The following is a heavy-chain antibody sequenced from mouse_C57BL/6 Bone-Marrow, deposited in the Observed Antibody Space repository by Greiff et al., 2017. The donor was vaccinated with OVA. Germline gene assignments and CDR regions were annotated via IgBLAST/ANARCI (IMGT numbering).Heavy chain of an antibody. J-gene: IGHJ2*01. CDR2: LDPENGDT. Sequence: VQLQQSGAELVRPGASVKLSCTASGFNIKDDYMHWVKQRPEQGLEWIGWLDPENGDTEYASKFQGKATITASTSSNTAYLQLNSLTSEDTAVYYCTPIYYDYSFDYWGQGTTLTVSS. CDR3: TPIYYDYSFDY. V-gene: IGHV14-4*01. D-gene: IGHD2-4*01. CDR1: GFNIKDDY.